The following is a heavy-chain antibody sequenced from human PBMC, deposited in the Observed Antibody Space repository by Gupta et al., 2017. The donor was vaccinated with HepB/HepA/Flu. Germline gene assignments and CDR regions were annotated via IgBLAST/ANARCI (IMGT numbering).Heavy chain of an antibody. J-gene: IGHJ4*02. Sequence: QIQLLESGGGVVHPGRSLRLSCAVSGFTFSDYPMHWVRQAPGKGLDWVTGISYDGNYKHYADSVKGRFTVSRDNSNSTLYLQMNSLRPDDTAIYYCASRQWDHDYWGQGTLVTGSS. CDR3: ASRQWDHDY. V-gene: IGHV3-30*14. CDR2: ISYDGNYK. CDR1: GFTFSDYP. D-gene: IGHD1-26*01.